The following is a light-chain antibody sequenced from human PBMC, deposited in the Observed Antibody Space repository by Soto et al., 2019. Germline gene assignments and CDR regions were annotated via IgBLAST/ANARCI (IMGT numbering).Light chain of an antibody. Sequence: EIVMTQSPATLSVSPGERATLSCRASQSVSSNLAWYQQKPGQTPRLLIYGASTRATGIPGRFSRSGSGTEFTLTISRLQSEDFAVYYCQQYNNWPLTFGGGTKVEIK. J-gene: IGKJ4*01. CDR1: QSVSSN. CDR3: QQYNNWPLT. V-gene: IGKV3-15*01. CDR2: GAS.